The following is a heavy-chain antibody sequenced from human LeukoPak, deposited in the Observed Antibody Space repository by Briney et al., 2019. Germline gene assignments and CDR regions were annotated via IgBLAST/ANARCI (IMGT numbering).Heavy chain of an antibody. Sequence: GGSLRLSCAVSGFTFSSFSMNWVRQAPGKGLEWVSSISSRSSYIYHADSVKGRFTISRDKAKHSLYLQMNRLQAEDTAVYYCAREAYSYDSSGDVHDAFEIWGQGTVVTVSS. CDR1: GFTFSSFS. D-gene: IGHD3-22*01. CDR3: AREAYSYDSSGDVHDAFEI. CDR2: ISSRSSYI. J-gene: IGHJ3*02. V-gene: IGHV3-21*01.